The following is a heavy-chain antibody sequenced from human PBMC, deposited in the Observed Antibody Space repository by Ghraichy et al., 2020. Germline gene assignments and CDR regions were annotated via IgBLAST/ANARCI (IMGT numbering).Heavy chain of an antibody. V-gene: IGHV4-31*03. CDR1: GGSISSGAYY. D-gene: IGHD5-18*01. CDR3: ASLRHTAIDAYNWFDP. Sequence: SETLSLTCTVSGGSISSGAYYWSWIRQHPGKGLEWIGYIYYSGNTYYDPSLKSRVTISVDTSKNQFSLKLSSVTAADTAVYYCASLRHTAIDAYNWFDPCGQGTLVTVSS. J-gene: IGHJ5*02. CDR2: IYYSGNT.